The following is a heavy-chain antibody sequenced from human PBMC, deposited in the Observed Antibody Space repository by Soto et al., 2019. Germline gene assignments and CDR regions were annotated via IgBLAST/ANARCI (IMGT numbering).Heavy chain of an antibody. CDR2: IYYRGST. CDR1: GGSISSSGYY. J-gene: IGHJ5*02. Sequence: QLHLQESGPGLVKPSETLSLTCTVSGGSISSSGYYWGWIRQPPGKGLEWIGSIYYRGSTYYNPSLKSRVTISVDTSKSQVSLNLTSVTAADTAVYYCARRLVAARPWFDPWGQGTLVTVSS. V-gene: IGHV4-39*01. D-gene: IGHD2-15*01. CDR3: ARRLVAARPWFDP.